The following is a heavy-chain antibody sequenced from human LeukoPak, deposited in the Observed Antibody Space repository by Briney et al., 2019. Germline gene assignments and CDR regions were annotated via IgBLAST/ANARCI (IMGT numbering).Heavy chain of an antibody. J-gene: IGHJ4*02. V-gene: IGHV4-4*07. Sequence: PSETLSLTCTVAGGSSSSYDWSWIRQPAGKGLEWIGRIYTSGSTNYNPSLKSRVTMSVDTSKNQFSLKLSSVTAADTAVYYCARARRVPAAIDYWGQGTLVTVSS. D-gene: IGHD2-2*01. CDR1: GGSSSSYD. CDR2: IYTSGST. CDR3: ARARRVPAAIDY.